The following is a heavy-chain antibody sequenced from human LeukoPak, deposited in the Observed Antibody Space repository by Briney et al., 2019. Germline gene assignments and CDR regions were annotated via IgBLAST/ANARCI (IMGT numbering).Heavy chain of an antibody. V-gene: IGHV1-18*01. CDR3: ARVGGMMDTAMVFDY. D-gene: IGHD5-18*01. CDR2: ISAYNGNT. CDR1: GYTFTSYG. Sequence: ASVKVSCKASGYTFTSYGISWVRQAPGQGLEWMGWISAYNGNTNYAQKLQGRVTMTTDTSTSTAYMELRSLRSDDTAVYYCARVGGMMDTAMVFDYWGQGTLVTVSS. J-gene: IGHJ4*02.